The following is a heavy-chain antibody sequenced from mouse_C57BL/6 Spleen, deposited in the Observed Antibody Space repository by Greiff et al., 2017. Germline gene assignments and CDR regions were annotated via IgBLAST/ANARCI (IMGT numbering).Heavy chain of an antibody. CDR1: GYAFTNYL. J-gene: IGHJ2*01. Sequence: QVQLQQSGAELVRPGTSVKVSCKASGYAFTNYLIEWVKQRPGQGLEWIGVINPGSGGTNYNEKFKGKATLTADKSSSTAYMQLSSLTSEDSAVYFCARHGSSYGNYYFDYWGQGTTLTVSS. CDR3: ARHGSSYGNYYFDY. D-gene: IGHD1-1*01. V-gene: IGHV1-54*01. CDR2: INPGSGGT.